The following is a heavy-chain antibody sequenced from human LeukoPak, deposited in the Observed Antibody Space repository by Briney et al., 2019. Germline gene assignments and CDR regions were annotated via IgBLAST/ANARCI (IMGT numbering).Heavy chain of an antibody. Sequence: SETLSLTCTGSGGSISSYYWSWIRQPPGKGLEWIGYIYYSGSTNYNPSLKSRVTISVDTSKNQFSLKLSSVTAADTAVYYCACLSYYYDSSGYSSWGQGTLVTVSS. CDR1: GGSISSYY. D-gene: IGHD3-22*01. CDR3: ACLSYYYDSSGYSS. CDR2: IYYSGST. V-gene: IGHV4-59*08. J-gene: IGHJ5*02.